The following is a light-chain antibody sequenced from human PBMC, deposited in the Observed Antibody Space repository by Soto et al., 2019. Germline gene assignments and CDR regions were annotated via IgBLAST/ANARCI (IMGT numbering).Light chain of an antibody. CDR2: DAS. CDR3: QQRYSWPLT. V-gene: IGKV3-11*01. CDR1: QSVSSS. J-gene: IGKJ4*01. Sequence: EIVLTQSPATLSLSPGERDTLSCRASQSVSSSLAWYQQKPGQAPRLLIYDASNKAAGIPARFSGSGSGTDFTLTISSLEPEDFAVYYCQQRYSWPLTFGGGTKVEIK.